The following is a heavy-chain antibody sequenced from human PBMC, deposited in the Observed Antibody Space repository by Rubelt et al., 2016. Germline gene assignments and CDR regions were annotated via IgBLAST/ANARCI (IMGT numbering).Heavy chain of an antibody. D-gene: IGHD6-25*01. CDR1: GGSISSSNW. Sequence: QVQLRESGPGLVKPSGTLSLTCTVSGGSISSSNWWSWVRQPPGKGLEWIGEIYHSGTTTYNPPLESRVTVSSGSASAPTLFPLVSCENSPSDTSSVAVXCLAQDF. J-gene: IGHJ1*01. V-gene: IGHV4-4*02. CDR2: IYHSGTT. CDR3: AVXCLAQDF.